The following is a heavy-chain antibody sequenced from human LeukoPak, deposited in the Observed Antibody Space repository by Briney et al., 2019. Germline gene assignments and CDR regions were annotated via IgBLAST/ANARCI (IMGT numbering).Heavy chain of an antibody. D-gene: IGHD3-9*01. CDR1: GGSISSGDYY. Sequence: SQTLSLTCTVSGGSISSGDYYWSWIRQPPGKGLEWIGYIYYSGSTYYNPSLKSRVTISVDTSKNQFSLKLSSVTAADTAVYYCARGAYDILTGYYRQGWFDPWGQGTLVTVSS. CDR3: ARGAYDILTGYYRQGWFDP. CDR2: IYYSGST. V-gene: IGHV4-30-4*01. J-gene: IGHJ5*02.